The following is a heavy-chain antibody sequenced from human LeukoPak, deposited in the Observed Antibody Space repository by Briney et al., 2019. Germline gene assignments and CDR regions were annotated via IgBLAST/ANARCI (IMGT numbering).Heavy chain of an antibody. Sequence: SETLSLTCAVSGGSISSYYWSWIRQPPGKGLEWIGYIYYTGSTNYNPSLKSRVTISVDTSKNQFSLKLSSVTAADTAVYYCARVDSSNWYDSRGYFDYWGQGTLVTVSS. CDR2: IYYTGST. CDR3: ARVDSSNWYDSRGYFDY. J-gene: IGHJ4*02. CDR1: GGSISSYY. V-gene: IGHV4-59*01. D-gene: IGHD6-13*01.